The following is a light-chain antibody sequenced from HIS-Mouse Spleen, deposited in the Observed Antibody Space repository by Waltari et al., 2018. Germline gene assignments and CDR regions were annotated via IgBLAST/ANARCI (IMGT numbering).Light chain of an antibody. J-gene: IGKJ1*01. CDR1: QSVSSY. CDR3: QQRSNWPPT. V-gene: IGKV3-11*01. Sequence: EIVLTQSPATLSLSPGERATLSCRASQSVSSYLAWYQQQPGQVPRRLIYNASNRATGSPAGFSGSGSGTDFTLTISSLEPEDFAVYYCQQRSNWPPTFGQGTKVEIK. CDR2: NAS.